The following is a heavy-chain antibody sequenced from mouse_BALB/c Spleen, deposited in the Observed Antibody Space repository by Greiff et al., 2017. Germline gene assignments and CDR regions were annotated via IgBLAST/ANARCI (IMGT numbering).Heavy chain of an antibody. CDR3: AREVGRDYYAMDY. Sequence: DLVKPGASVKLSCKASGYTFTSYWINWIKQRPGQGLEWIGRIAHGSGSTYDNEMLKGKATLTVDTSSSTAYIQLSSLSSEDSAVYFCAREVGRDYYAMDYWGQGTSVTVSS. V-gene: IGHV1S41*01. CDR2: IAHGSGST. CDR1: GYTFTSYW. J-gene: IGHJ4*01. D-gene: IGHD4-1*01.